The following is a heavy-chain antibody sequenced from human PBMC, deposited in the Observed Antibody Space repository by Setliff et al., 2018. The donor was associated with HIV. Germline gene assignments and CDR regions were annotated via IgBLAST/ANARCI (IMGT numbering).Heavy chain of an antibody. CDR2: ISHSGNT. CDR1: GDSINTHY. V-gene: IGHV4-59*11. D-gene: IGHD3-22*01. Sequence: PSETLSLTCTVSGDSINTHYWSWIRQPPGKGLEWIGCISHSGNTNFNPSLNSRVTISVDTSKNQFSLKLPSVTTADTAVYYCARSRTSSGYYGVTGYGMDVWGQGTTVTVSS. CDR3: ARSRTSSGYYGVTGYGMDV. J-gene: IGHJ6*02.